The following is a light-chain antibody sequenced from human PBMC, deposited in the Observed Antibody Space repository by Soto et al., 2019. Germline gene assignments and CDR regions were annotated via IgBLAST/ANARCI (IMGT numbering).Light chain of an antibody. CDR3: AAWDDSLRGRV. Sequence: QSVLTQPPSASGTPGQRVTISCSGSTSNIGSNYVYWYQQVPVTAPKLLIYRNNQRPSGVPDRFSGSKSGTSASLAISGLRSEDEADYYCAAWDDSLRGRVFGRGTKLTVL. J-gene: IGLJ2*01. CDR1: TSNIGSNY. CDR2: RNN. V-gene: IGLV1-47*01.